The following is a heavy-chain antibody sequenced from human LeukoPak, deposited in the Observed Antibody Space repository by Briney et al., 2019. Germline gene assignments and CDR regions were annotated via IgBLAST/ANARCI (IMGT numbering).Heavy chain of an antibody. CDR1: GGSISSGDYY. Sequence: SQTLSLTCTVSGGSISSGDYYWSWIRQPPGKGLEWIGYIYYSGSTYYNPSLKSRVTISVDTSKNQFSLRLSSVTAADTAVYYCARDKGGYSSFDYWGQGTLATVSS. CDR2: IYYSGST. D-gene: IGHD2-15*01. CDR3: ARDKGGYSSFDY. J-gene: IGHJ4*02. V-gene: IGHV4-30-4*01.